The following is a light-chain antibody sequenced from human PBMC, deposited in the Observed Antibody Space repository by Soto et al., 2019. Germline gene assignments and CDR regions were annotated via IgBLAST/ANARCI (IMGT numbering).Light chain of an antibody. Sequence: EFVLTQSPGTLSLSPGERATLSCRASQTVRNNYLAWYQQKPGQAPRLLIYDASSRATGIPDRFSGGGSGTDFTLTISRLEPEDFAVYYCQQYGSSGTFGQGTKVDIK. CDR1: QTVRNNY. CDR2: DAS. CDR3: QQYGSSGT. J-gene: IGKJ1*01. V-gene: IGKV3-20*01.